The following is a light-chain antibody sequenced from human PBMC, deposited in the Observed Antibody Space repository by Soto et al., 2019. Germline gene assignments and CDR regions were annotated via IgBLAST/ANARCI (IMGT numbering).Light chain of an antibody. CDR3: QQYDNWPIT. V-gene: IGKV3-15*01. Sequence: DIVMTQSPATLSVSPGERATLSCRASQSVSSNLAWYQQKPGQAPRLLISGASTRATGIPARLSGSGSGTEFTLTISSLRSEDFAVYYCQQYDNWPITFGQGTRWRL. CDR1: QSVSSN. J-gene: IGKJ5*01. CDR2: GAS.